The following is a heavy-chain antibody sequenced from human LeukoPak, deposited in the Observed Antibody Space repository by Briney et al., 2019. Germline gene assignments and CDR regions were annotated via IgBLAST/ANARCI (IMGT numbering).Heavy chain of an antibody. D-gene: IGHD6-13*01. V-gene: IGHV3-74*01. J-gene: IGHJ4*02. CDR1: GFTFSTSW. CDR2: ISGDGITT. Sequence: VGSLRFSCATSGFTFSTSWMHWVRQAPGEGLVCVSRISGDGITTTYADSVKGRFTISRDNAKNTLYLQMNSLRVEDTAVYYCARVRSSSWYDYWGQGALVTVSS. CDR3: ARVRSSSWYDY.